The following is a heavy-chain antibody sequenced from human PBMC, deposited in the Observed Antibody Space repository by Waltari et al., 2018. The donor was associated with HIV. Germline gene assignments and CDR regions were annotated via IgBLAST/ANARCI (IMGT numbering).Heavy chain of an antibody. V-gene: IGHV3-21*01. CDR1: GFTFSSYS. D-gene: IGHD6-13*01. CDR3: AGSSSWFDY. Sequence: EVQLVESGGGLVKPGGSLRLSCAASGFTFSSYSMNWVRQAPGKGRDGVSSISSSSSYIYYADSVKGRFTSSRDNAKNSLYLQMNSLRAEDTAVYYCAGSSSWFDYWGQGTLVTVSS. CDR2: ISSSSSYI. J-gene: IGHJ4*02.